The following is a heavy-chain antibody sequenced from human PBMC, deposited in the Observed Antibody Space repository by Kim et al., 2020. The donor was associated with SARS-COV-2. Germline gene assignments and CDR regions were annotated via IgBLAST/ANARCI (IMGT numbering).Heavy chain of an antibody. CDR3: ARGEFRYYDILTPGYWFDP. CDR2: IYYSGST. J-gene: IGHJ5*02. D-gene: IGHD3-9*01. CDR1: GGSISSSSYY. Sequence: SETLSLTCTVSGGSISSSSYYWGWIRQPPGKGLEWIGSIYYSGSTYYNPSLKSRVTISVDTSKNQFSLKLSSVTAADTAVYYCARGEFRYYDILTPGYWFDPWGQGTLVTVSS. V-gene: IGHV4-39*01.